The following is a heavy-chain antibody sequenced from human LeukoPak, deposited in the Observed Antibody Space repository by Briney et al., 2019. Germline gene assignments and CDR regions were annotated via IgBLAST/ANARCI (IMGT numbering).Heavy chain of an antibody. CDR1: GFTLSSYA. V-gene: IGHV3-23*01. Sequence: GGSLRLSCAASGFTLSSYAMSWVRQAPGKGLEWVSSISASGGGTYYADSVKGRFTSSRDNSKNTLYLQMYSLRPEDTAVYYCAKDSSVWVVGAISFFDYWGQGTLVTVSS. D-gene: IGHD1-26*01. J-gene: IGHJ4*02. CDR2: ISASGGGT. CDR3: AKDSSVWVVGAISFFDY.